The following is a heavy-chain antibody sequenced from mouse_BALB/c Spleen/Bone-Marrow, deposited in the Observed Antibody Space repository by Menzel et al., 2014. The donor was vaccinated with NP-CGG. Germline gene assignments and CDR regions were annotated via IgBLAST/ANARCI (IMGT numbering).Heavy chain of an antibody. V-gene: IGHV1-7*01. CDR1: GYTFTSHW. D-gene: IGHD2-2*01. J-gene: IGHJ2*01. Sequence: VQRVESGAELAKPGASVKMSCKASGYTFTSHWMHWVKQRPGQGPEWIGYINPSTGYTEYNQKFKDKATLTADKSSSTAYMQLSSLTSEDSAVYYCARSGGYDGFSYWGQGTTLTVSS. CDR2: INPSTGYT. CDR3: ARSGGYDGFSY.